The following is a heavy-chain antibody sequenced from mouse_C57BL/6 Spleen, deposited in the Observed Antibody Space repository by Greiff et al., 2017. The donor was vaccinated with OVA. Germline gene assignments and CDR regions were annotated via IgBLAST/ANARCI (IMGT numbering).Heavy chain of an antibody. CDR1: GYAFSSYW. J-gene: IGHJ4*01. CDR2: IYTGDGDT. D-gene: IGHD1-1*01. CDR3: ASGITTVPYYYAMDY. V-gene: IGHV1-80*01. Sequence: VQLQQSGAELVKPGASVKISCKASGYAFSSYWMNWVKQRPGKGLEWIGQIYTGDGDTNYNGKFKGKATLTADKSSSTAYMQLSSLTSEYSSVYFCASGITTVPYYYAMDYWGQGTSVTVSS.